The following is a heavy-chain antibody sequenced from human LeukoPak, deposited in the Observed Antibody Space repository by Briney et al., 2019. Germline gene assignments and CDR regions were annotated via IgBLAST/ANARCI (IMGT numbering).Heavy chain of an antibody. J-gene: IGHJ3*02. CDR1: GFTVSSNY. D-gene: IGHD3-10*01. Sequence: GGSLRLSCAASGFTVSSNYMSWVRQSPGRGLEWVSLLYSGGRTYFADSVKGRFTISRDNYKNTLYLKMNSLRAEDKAVYYCAKDWRITMVRGAHDAFDIWGQGTMVTVSS. CDR2: LYSGGRT. CDR3: AKDWRITMVRGAHDAFDI. V-gene: IGHV3-53*05.